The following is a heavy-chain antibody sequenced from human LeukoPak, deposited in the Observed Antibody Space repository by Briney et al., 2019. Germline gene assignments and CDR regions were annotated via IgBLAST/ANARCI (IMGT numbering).Heavy chain of an antibody. CDR2: ITDSGGNT. D-gene: IGHD2-2*01. CDR1: GFTFSTYA. V-gene: IGHV3-23*01. Sequence: PGGSLRLSCTASGFTFSTYAMSWVRQAPGKGLEWVSAITDSGGNTYYAAPVKGRFTISRDNSKNTLYLQMNSLRAEDTAVYYCARSRDIVVVPAAMLYYYGMDVWGQGTTVTVSS. CDR3: ARSRDIVVVPAAMLYYYGMDV. J-gene: IGHJ6*02.